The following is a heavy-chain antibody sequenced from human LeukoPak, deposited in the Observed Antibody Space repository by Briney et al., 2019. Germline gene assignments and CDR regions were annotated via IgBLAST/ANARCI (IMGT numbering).Heavy chain of an antibody. J-gene: IGHJ4*02. D-gene: IGHD5-24*01. CDR3: ARRFRV. Sequence: GGSLRLSCAASGFTFSSYAMSWVRQAPGKGLEWVSHIRGDGTTRTYADSVKGRFTISRDNAKNSLYLQMNSLRAEDTAIYYCARRFRVWGQGTLVTVSS. CDR2: IRGDGTTR. V-gene: IGHV3-48*01. CDR1: GFTFSSYA.